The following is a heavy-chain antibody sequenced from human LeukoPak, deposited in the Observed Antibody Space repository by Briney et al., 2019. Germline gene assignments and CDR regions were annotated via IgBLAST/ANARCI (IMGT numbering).Heavy chain of an antibody. Sequence: SQTLSLTCAISGDSVSSNSAAWNWIRQSPSRGLEWLGRTCYRSKWYNDYAVSVKSRITINPDTSKNQFSLQLNSVTPEDTAVYYCARGRGTTVNLYYYYYGMDVWGQGTTVTVSS. D-gene: IGHD4-17*01. CDR1: GDSVSSNSAA. J-gene: IGHJ6*02. CDR3: ARGRGTTVNLYYYYYGMDV. CDR2: TCYRSKWYN. V-gene: IGHV6-1*01.